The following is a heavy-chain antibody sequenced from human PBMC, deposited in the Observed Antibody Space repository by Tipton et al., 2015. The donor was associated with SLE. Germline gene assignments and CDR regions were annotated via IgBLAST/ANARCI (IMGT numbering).Heavy chain of an antibody. CDR1: GGTFSSYA. J-gene: IGHJ4*02. D-gene: IGHD4-23*01. CDR3: AGEGGGNCVGPPGY. Sequence: QLVQSGAEVKKPGSSVKVSCKASGGTFSSYAISWVRQAPGQGLEWMGGIIPIFGTANYAQKFQGRVTITADESTSTAYMELSSLGAGDAAVYYGAGEGGGNCVGPPGYWGQGTLVAVSS. V-gene: IGHV1-69*01. CDR2: IIPIFGTA.